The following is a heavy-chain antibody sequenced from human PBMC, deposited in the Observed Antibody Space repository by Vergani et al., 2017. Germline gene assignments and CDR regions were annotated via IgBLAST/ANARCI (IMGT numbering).Heavy chain of an antibody. CDR2: IRYDGSNK. D-gene: IGHD3-9*01. J-gene: IGHJ4*02. V-gene: IGHV3-30*02. Sequence: QVQLVEWGGGVVQPGGSLRLSCAASGFPFSSYGMHWVRQAPGKGLEWVAFIRYDGSNKYYADSVKGRFTISRDNSKNTLYLQMNSLRAEDTAWYYCAKDLDDILTGPFDYWGQGTLVTVSS. CDR1: GFPFSSYG. CDR3: AKDLDDILTGPFDY.